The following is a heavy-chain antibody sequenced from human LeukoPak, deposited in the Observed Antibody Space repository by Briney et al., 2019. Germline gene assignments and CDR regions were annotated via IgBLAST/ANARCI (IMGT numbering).Heavy chain of an antibody. V-gene: IGHV3-23*01. CDR3: AKRKGFGELYFDY. Sequence: GGSLRLSCAASGFTFSTFAMIWVRQPPGKGLEWVSSIFPSGGEIHYADSVRGRFTISRDNSKSTLSLQMNSLRAEDTAVYYCAKRKGFGELYFDYWGQGTLVTVSS. J-gene: IGHJ4*02. D-gene: IGHD3-10*01. CDR1: GFTFSTFA. CDR2: IFPSGGEI.